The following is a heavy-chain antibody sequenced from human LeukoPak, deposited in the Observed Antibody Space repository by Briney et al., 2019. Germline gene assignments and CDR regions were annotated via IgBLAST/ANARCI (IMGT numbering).Heavy chain of an antibody. CDR3: ARQVLIVGGRYGMDV. D-gene: IGHD3-22*01. J-gene: IGHJ6*02. V-gene: IGHV1-2*02. Sequence: GASVKVSFKASGYTFTGYYLHWVRQAPGQGLDWMGWINPNSGGTTYAQNFKGRVTMTWDTSISTAYMELSRLRSDDTAVYYCARQVLIVGGRYGMDVWGQGTTVTVSS. CDR2: INPNSGGT. CDR1: GYTFTGYY.